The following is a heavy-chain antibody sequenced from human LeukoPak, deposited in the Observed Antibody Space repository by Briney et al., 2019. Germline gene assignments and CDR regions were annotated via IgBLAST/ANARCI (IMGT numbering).Heavy chain of an antibody. CDR1: GDSVSSNSAA. CDR3: AREGYYFDY. J-gene: IGHJ4*02. V-gene: IGHV6-1*01. Sequence: SQTLSLTCAISGDSVSSNSAAWNWFRQSPSRTLEWLGRTCYRSKWYNDYAVSVRGRITINPDTSKNQFSLQLNSVTPEDTAVYYCAREGYYFDYRGQGTVVTVSS. CDR2: TCYRSKWYN.